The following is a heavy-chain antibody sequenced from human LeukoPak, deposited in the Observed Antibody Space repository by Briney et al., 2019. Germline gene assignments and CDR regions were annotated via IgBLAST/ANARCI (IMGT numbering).Heavy chain of an antibody. V-gene: IGHV4-4*07. J-gene: IGHJ4*02. Sequence: SETLSLTCTVSGGSISSYYWSWIRQPAGKGLEWIGRIYGSGSTNYNPSLWGRVTMSVDTSKNQVSLNLRSVTAADTAVYYCARDLGGLYYDSSGTDYWGQGTLVTVSS. CDR3: ARDLGGLYYDSSGTDY. D-gene: IGHD3-22*01. CDR1: GGSISSYY. CDR2: IYGSGST.